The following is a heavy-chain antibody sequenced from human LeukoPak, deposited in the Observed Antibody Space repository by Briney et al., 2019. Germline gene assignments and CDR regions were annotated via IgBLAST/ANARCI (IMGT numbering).Heavy chain of an antibody. D-gene: IGHD2-21*02. V-gene: IGHV1-2*02. Sequence: GASVKVSCKASGYTFTGYYMHWVRQAPGQGLEWMGWISPNSGGTNYAQKFQGRVTMTRDTSISTAYMELSRLRSDDTAVYYCARVVVVTATVRWFDPWGQGTLVTVSS. CDR2: ISPNSGGT. J-gene: IGHJ5*02. CDR1: GYTFTGYY. CDR3: ARVVVVTATVRWFDP.